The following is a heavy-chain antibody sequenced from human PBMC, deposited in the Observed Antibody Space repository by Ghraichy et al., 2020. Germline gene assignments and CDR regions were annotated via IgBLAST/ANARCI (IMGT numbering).Heavy chain of an antibody. V-gene: IGHV3-30*04. Sequence: GGSLRLSCAASGFTFSSYAMHWVRQAPGKGLEWVAVISYDGSNKYYADSVKGRFTISRDNSKNTLYLQMNSLRAEDTAVYYCARGQKPKEPPYFDYWGQGTLVTVSS. CDR2: ISYDGSNK. J-gene: IGHJ4*02. CDR1: GFTFSSYA. CDR3: ARGQKPKEPPYFDY. D-gene: IGHD1-14*01.